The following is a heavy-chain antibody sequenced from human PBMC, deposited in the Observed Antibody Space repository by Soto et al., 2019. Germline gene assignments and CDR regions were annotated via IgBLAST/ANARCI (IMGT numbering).Heavy chain of an antibody. D-gene: IGHD7-27*01. CDR3: ARDRNWEFDY. V-gene: IGHV3-74*03. Sequence: PGGTLRRSWPASGFTLGNYCMQWLRQAPGKGLVWVSRINHDGSSIKYADYVKGRFTISRDNAKNTLYLQMNSLRAEDTAVYYCARDRNWEFDYWGQGTLVTVSS. CDR1: GFTLGNYC. CDR2: INHDGSSI. J-gene: IGHJ4*02.